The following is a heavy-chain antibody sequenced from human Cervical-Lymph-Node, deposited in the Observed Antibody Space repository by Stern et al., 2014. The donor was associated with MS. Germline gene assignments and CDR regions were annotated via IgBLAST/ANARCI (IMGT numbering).Heavy chain of an antibody. J-gene: IGHJ4*02. D-gene: IGHD3-10*01. V-gene: IGHV3-30-3*01. CDR1: GFTFSTYA. CDR3: ARGGRGVGLEY. CDR2: VSYDGTQR. Sequence: VQLVESWGGVVQPGRSLSLSCVASGFTFSTYAMHWVRQAPGKGLEWVAFVSYDGTQRNSTDSVKARFTISRDNSKNTLYLHMNSLRDEDTAVCFCARGGRGVGLEYWGQGALVTVSS.